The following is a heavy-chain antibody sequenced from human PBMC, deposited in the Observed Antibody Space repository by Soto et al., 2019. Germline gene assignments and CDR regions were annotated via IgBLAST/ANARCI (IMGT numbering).Heavy chain of an antibody. J-gene: IGHJ4*02. CDR2: ISYDGSNK. D-gene: IGHD1-1*01. V-gene: IGHV3-30-3*01. Sequence: QVQLVESGGGVVQPGRSLRLSCAASGFTFSSYAMHWVRQAPGKGLEWVAVISYDGSNKYYADSVKGRFTISRDNSKNTRYLQMNSVRAEDTAEYYCARAYNWNDPYFDYWGQGPLVTVSS. CDR1: GFTFSSYA. CDR3: ARAYNWNDPYFDY.